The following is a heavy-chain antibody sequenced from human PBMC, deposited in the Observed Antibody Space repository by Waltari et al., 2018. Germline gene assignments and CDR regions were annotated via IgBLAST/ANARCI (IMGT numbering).Heavy chain of an antibody. D-gene: IGHD6-19*01. Sequence: ELQLLESGGGLVQPGGSLRLSCAASGFTFISIGMSWVRQDPGKGLEWVSYISNSGGRIQYADSVKGRFTISRDNSKDTLYLQLNSLRAEDTAVYYCAKRRMAVAGTDFDSWGQGTLVTVSS. J-gene: IGHJ4*02. V-gene: IGHV3-23*01. CDR3: AKRRMAVAGTDFDS. CDR2: ISNSGGRI. CDR1: GFTFISIG.